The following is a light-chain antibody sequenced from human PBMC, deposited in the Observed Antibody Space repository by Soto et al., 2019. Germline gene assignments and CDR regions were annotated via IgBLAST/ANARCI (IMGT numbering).Light chain of an antibody. CDR3: QVCDSGSDNNV. Sequence: SYELTQPPSVSVAPGQTARIPCGGDNIGIRSVHWYQQKPGQAPVVVVYDDNDRPSGIPERFSGSNAGNTATLTISRVEAGDEADYYCQVCDSGSDNNVFGTGTKLTVL. CDR2: DDN. CDR1: NIGIRS. V-gene: IGLV3-21*02. J-gene: IGLJ1*01.